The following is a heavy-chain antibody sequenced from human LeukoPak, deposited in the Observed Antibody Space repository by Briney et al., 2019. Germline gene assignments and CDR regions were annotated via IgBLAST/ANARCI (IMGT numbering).Heavy chain of an antibody. CDR3: AKTIAGTRYYFDY. Sequence: GGSLRLSCAASGFTFSSYWMHWVRQAPGKGLEWVSSISGSGGSTYYADSVKGRFSISRDNSKNTLYLQVNSLRADDTAVYYCAKTIAGTRYYFDYWGQGTLVTVSS. CDR1: GFTFSSYW. J-gene: IGHJ4*02. D-gene: IGHD1-20*01. CDR2: ISGSGGST. V-gene: IGHV3-23*01.